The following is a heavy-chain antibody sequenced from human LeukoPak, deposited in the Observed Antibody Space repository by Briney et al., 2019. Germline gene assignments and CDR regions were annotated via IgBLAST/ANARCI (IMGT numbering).Heavy chain of an antibody. V-gene: IGHV4-39*01. CDR1: GGSISSSSYY. Sequence: SETLSLTCTVSGGSISSSSYYWGWIRQPPGKGLEWIGSIYDSGSTYYNPSLKSRVTISVDRSKHQFYLKLSSVTAADTAVYYCATHVVVAANNNWLDPWGQGTLVTVSS. CDR3: ATHVVVAANNNWLDP. D-gene: IGHD2-15*01. CDR2: IYDSGST. J-gene: IGHJ5*02.